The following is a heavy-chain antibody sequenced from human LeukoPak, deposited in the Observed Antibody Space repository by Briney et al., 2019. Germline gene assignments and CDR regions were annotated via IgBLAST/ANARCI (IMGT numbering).Heavy chain of an antibody. V-gene: IGHV4-59*01. Sequence: SETLSLTCTVAGGSISSYYWSWIRQPPGKGLEWIGYIYYSGSTNYNPSLKSRVTISVDTSKNQFSLKLSSVTAADTALYYCARGDGYNFFDIWGQGTMVTVSS. CDR2: IYYSGST. J-gene: IGHJ3*02. D-gene: IGHD5-24*01. CDR1: GGSISSYY. CDR3: ARGDGYNFFDI.